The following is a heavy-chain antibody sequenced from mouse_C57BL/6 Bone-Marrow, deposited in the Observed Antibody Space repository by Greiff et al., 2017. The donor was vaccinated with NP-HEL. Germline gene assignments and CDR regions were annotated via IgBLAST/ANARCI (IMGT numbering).Heavy chain of an antibody. CDR1: GFNIKDDY. V-gene: IGHV14-4*01. CDR3: TFYYYGSSYFDY. D-gene: IGHD1-1*01. CDR2: LDPENGDT. Sequence: EVQLHQSGAELVRPGASVKLSCTASGFNIKDDYMHWVKQRPEQGLEWIGWLDPENGDTEYASKFQGKATITADTSSNTAYLQLSSLTSEDTAVYYCTFYYYGSSYFDYWGQGTTLTVSS. J-gene: IGHJ2*01.